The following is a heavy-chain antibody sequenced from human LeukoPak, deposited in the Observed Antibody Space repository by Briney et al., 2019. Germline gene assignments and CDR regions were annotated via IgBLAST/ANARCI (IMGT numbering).Heavy chain of an antibody. CDR1: GYTFTGYY. D-gene: IGHD3-22*01. CDR2: INPNSGGT. Sequence: ASVKVSCKASGYTFTGYYMHWVRQAPGQGLEWMGWINPNSGGTNYAQKFQGRVTMTRDTSISTAYMELSRLRSDDTAVYYCARGDDAYYYDSSGYPRGQGTLVTVSS. CDR3: ARGDDAYYYDSSGYP. J-gene: IGHJ5*02. V-gene: IGHV1-2*02.